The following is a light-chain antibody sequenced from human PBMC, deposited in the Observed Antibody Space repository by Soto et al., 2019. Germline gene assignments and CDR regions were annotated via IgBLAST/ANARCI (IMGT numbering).Light chain of an antibody. Sequence: EIMMTQSPATVSVSAGEIATLSCRASQSIRTNVAWYQQKPGQALRLLIYDASTRVTGLSSRFSGSGSGTEFTLTISSLQCEDVAIYYCQQYNDWPPLTFGGGTRLEI. V-gene: IGKV3-15*01. CDR3: QQYNDWPPLT. CDR1: QSIRTN. CDR2: DAS. J-gene: IGKJ4*01.